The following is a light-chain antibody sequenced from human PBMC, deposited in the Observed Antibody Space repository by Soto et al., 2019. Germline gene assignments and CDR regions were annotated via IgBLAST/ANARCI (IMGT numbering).Light chain of an antibody. CDR3: QQYGSSPYT. CDR2: GAS. J-gene: IGKJ2*01. CDR1: QSVSSSY. V-gene: IGKV3-20*01. Sequence: LSTGERATLSCRASQSVSSSYLAWYQQKPGQAPRLLIYGASSRATGIPDRFSGSGSGTDFTLTISRLETEDFALYYWQQYGSSPYTFGPGTK.